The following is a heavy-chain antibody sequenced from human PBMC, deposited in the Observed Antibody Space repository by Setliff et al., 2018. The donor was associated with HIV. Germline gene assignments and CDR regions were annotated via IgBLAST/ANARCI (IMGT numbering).Heavy chain of an antibody. Sequence: PGGSLRLSCAASGFTFSNYVMYWVRQAPGKGLEWVAVIWYDGSNKYYADSVKGRFTISRDNSKNTLYLKMNSLRAEDTAVYYCAKEPTYYYDSSGPHDAFDIWGQGTMVTVSS. CDR3: AKEPTYYYDSSGPHDAFDI. V-gene: IGHV3-33*06. CDR1: GFTFSNYV. CDR2: IWYDGSNK. J-gene: IGHJ3*02. D-gene: IGHD3-22*01.